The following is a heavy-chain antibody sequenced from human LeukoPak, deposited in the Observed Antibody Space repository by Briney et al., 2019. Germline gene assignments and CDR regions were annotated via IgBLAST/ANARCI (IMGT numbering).Heavy chain of an antibody. D-gene: IGHD6-13*01. V-gene: IGHV4-34*12. CDR2: IFHTGSA. Sequence: PSDTLSLTCALSRYSLTNQYWIWIRQPPGKELEWIGGIFHTGSANYHPSFKRRVTISIDTSKNQFFLRLTSVTAADTAVYYCARGPAAVHPWGQGTLVTVSS. CDR1: RYSLTNQY. CDR3: ARGPAAVHP. J-gene: IGHJ5*02.